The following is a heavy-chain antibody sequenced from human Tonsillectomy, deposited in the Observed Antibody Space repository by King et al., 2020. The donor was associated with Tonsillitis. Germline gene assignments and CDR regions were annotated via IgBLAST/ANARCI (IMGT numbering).Heavy chain of an antibody. J-gene: IGHJ6*03. D-gene: IGHD1-26*01. CDR2: IRSSRSYR. CDR1: GFTFSDYY. CDR3: ARGMWEITRNFYAMEV. Sequence: CAASGFTFSDYYMTLIRQAPGNGLDWVSYIRSSRSYRNYADSVKGRFSISRDDAGTSLYLQMDSLRAEDTAVYYCARGMWEITRNFYAMEVWGKGTTVTVSS. V-gene: IGHV3-11*05.